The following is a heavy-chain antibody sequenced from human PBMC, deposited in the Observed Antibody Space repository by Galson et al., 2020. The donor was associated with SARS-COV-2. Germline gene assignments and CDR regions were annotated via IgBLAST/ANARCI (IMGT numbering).Heavy chain of an antibody. Sequence: SGPTLVKPTQTLTLTCTFSGFSLSTSGVSVGWVRQPPGKALEWLALIYWNGDNRYSPSLRTRLAITKDTSENQVVLTMTNMDPVDTATYYCAHSQLRGYCSSATCLDAFDIWGQGTFITVSS. CDR1: GFSLSTSGVS. CDR2: IYWNGDN. J-gene: IGHJ3*02. D-gene: IGHD2-2*01. V-gene: IGHV2-5*01. CDR3: AHSQLRGYCSSATCLDAFDI.